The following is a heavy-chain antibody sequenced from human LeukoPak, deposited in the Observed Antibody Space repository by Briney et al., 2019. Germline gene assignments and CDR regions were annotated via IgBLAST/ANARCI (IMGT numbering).Heavy chain of an antibody. Sequence: GGSLRLSCAASGFTFSSYSMNWVRQAPGKGLEWVSSISSSSSYIYYADSVKGRFTISRDNAKNSLYLQMNSLRAEDTAVYYCARDGLDDFWSGYYTRGPFDYWGQGTLVTVSS. V-gene: IGHV3-21*01. CDR1: GFTFSSYS. CDR3: ARDGLDDFWSGYYTRGPFDY. CDR2: ISSSSSYI. J-gene: IGHJ4*02. D-gene: IGHD3-3*01.